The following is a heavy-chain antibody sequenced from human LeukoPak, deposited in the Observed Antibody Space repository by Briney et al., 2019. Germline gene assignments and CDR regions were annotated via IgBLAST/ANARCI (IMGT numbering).Heavy chain of an antibody. Sequence: ASVKVSCKASGYTFTSYYMHWVRQAPGQGLEWMGLINPSGSSTSYAQKFQGRLSLTRDMSTSTDYMELRSLRSDDTAVYYCARTSHYVDIAATIPYGIYYFDYWGQGTLVTVSS. CDR3: ARTSHYVDIAATIPYGIYYFDY. J-gene: IGHJ4*02. CDR2: INPSGSST. D-gene: IGHD5-12*01. CDR1: GYTFTSYY. V-gene: IGHV1-46*01.